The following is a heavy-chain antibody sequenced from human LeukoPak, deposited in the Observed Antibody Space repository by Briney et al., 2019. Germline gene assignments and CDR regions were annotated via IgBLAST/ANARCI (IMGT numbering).Heavy chain of an antibody. Sequence: SVKVSCKASGGTFSSYAISWVRQAPGQGLEWMGGIIPILGTANYAQKFQGRVTITTDESTSTAYMELSSLRSEDTAVYYCARDEGGRNWNYGTAFDIWGQGTMVTVSS. CDR1: GGTFSSYA. D-gene: IGHD1-7*01. CDR2: IIPILGTA. J-gene: IGHJ3*02. V-gene: IGHV1-69*05. CDR3: ARDEGGRNWNYGTAFDI.